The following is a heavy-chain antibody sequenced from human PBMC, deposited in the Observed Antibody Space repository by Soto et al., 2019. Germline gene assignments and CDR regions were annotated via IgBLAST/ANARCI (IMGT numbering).Heavy chain of an antibody. J-gene: IGHJ5*02. CDR1: GGTIRSPDW. Sequence: PSETVSLTCGVSGGTIRSPDWWTWVRQPPGKGLEWIGEIFQSGSTNYTPSLESRVTISVDKSKNQFSLTLTSVTAADTAVYFCARGRGRYSSGWSWFDPWGQGILVTVSS. V-gene: IGHV4-4*02. CDR2: IFQSGST. D-gene: IGHD6-19*01. CDR3: ARGRGRYSSGWSWFDP.